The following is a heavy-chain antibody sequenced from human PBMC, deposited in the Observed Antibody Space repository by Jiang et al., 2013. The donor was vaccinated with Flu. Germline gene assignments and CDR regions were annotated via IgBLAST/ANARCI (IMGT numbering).Heavy chain of an antibody. J-gene: IGHJ4*02. CDR3: ARAGIVLFDY. V-gene: IGHV3-30*15. D-gene: IGHD1-1*01. Sequence: RDNSKNTLYLQMSSLRAEDTAVYYCARAGIVLFDYWGQGTLVTVSS.